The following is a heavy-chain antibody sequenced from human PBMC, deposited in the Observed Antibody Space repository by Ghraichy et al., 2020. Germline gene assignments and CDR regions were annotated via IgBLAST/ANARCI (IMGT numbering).Heavy chain of an antibody. V-gene: IGHV1-2*02. CDR1: GYTFTGYY. CDR2: INPNSGGT. CDR3: ARSVVVVPAANELDV. Sequence: ASVKVSCKASGYTFTGYYMHWVRQAPGQGLEWMGWINPNSGGTNYAQKFQGRVTMTRDTSISTAYMELSRLRSDDTAVYYCARSVVVVPAANELDVWGQGTTVTVSS. J-gene: IGHJ6*02. D-gene: IGHD2-2*01.